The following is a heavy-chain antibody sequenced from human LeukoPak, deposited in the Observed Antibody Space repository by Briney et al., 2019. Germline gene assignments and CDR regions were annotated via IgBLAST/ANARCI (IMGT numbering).Heavy chain of an antibody. V-gene: IGHV1-8*01. J-gene: IGHJ6*03. D-gene: IGHD6-13*01. CDR2: MNPNSGNT. Sequence: ASVKVSCKASGYTFTSYDINWVRQATGQGLEWMGWMNPNSGNTGYAQKFQGRVTTTRNTSISTAYMELSSLRSEDTAVYYCARGIASRANYYYYMDVWGKGTTVTVSS. CDR3: ARGIASRANYYYYMDV. CDR1: GYTFTSYD.